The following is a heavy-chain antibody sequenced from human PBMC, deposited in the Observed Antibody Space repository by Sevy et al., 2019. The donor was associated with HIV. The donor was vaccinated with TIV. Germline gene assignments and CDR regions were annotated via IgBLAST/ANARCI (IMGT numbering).Heavy chain of an antibody. CDR2: ISSSGSYI. V-gene: IGHV3-21*05. CDR3: AREDYSNYYFYAIDV. J-gene: IGHJ6*02. D-gene: IGHD4-4*01. CDR1: GFTFSSHS. Sequence: GGSLRLSCAASGFTFSSHSFNWVRQAPGKGLEWISYISSSGSYIYYGDSMKGRFTISRDNAKNSLFLQMNSLRAEDTAVYYCAREDYSNYYFYAIDVWGQGTTVTVSS.